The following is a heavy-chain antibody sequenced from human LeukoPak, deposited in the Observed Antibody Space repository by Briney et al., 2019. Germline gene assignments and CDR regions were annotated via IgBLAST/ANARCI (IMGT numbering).Heavy chain of an antibody. Sequence: GGSLRLSCAASGFTFSSYSMNWVRQAPGKGLEWVSSISSSSSYIYYADSVKGRFTISRDNAKNSLYLQMNSLRAEDTAVYYCARDRPLVHYGMDVWGQGTTVTVSS. D-gene: IGHD2-8*02. CDR3: ARDRPLVHYGMDV. J-gene: IGHJ6*02. V-gene: IGHV3-21*01. CDR2: ISSSSSYI. CDR1: GFTFSSYS.